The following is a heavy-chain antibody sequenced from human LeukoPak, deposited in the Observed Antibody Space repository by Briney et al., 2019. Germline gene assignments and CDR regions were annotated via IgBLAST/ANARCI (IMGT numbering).Heavy chain of an antibody. Sequence: GGSLRLSCVVSGFTVSSNYMSWVRQAPGKGLEWVAVIWYDGSNKYYADSVKGRFTISRDNSKNTLYLQMNSLRAEDTAVYYCARGPQYSSSWYSVYWGQGTLVTVSS. V-gene: IGHV3-33*08. CDR3: ARGPQYSSSWYSVY. CDR2: IWYDGSNK. CDR1: GFTVSSNY. D-gene: IGHD6-13*01. J-gene: IGHJ4*02.